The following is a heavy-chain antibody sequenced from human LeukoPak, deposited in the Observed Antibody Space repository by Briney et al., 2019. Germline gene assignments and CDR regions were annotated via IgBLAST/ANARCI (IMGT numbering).Heavy chain of an antibody. D-gene: IGHD3-9*01. Sequence: GGSLRLSCAASGFTFDDYAMHWVRQAPGKGLEWVSGISWNSGSIGYADSVKGRFTISRDNAKNSLYLQMNSLRAGDMALYYCAKANYDILTGYIDYWGQGTLVTVSS. CDR1: GFTFDDYA. J-gene: IGHJ4*02. CDR3: AKANYDILTGYIDY. V-gene: IGHV3-9*03. CDR2: ISWNSGSI.